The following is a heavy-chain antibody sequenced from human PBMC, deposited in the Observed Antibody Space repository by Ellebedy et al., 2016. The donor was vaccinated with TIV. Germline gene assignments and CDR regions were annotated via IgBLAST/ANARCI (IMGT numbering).Heavy chain of an antibody. V-gene: IGHV3-7*01. D-gene: IGHD4-17*01. Sequence: GESLKISCAASGFTSRSYWMSWVRQAPGKGLEWVGNINRDGSDKYYVDSVEGRFSISRDNAKNSLYLQMNSLRGEDTALYFCARDGSYGDYLSPRHAFNMWGQGTMVTVSS. J-gene: IGHJ3*02. CDR3: ARDGSYGDYLSPRHAFNM. CDR2: INRDGSDK. CDR1: GFTSRSYW.